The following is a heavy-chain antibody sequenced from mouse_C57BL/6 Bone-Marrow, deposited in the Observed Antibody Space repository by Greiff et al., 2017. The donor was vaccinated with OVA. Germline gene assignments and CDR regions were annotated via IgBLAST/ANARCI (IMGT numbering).Heavy chain of an antibody. D-gene: IGHD2-4*01. CDR2: IWSDGST. J-gene: IGHJ3*01. CDR3: ARLYYDYDGVFFAY. CDR1: GFSLTSYG. V-gene: IGHV2-6*03. Sequence: QVQLKESGPGLVAPSQSLSITCTVSGFSLTSYGVHWVRQPPGKGLEWLVVIWSDGSTIYNSAPKSRLSISNDNSKSQVFLKMNSLQTEYTAMYYCARLYYDYDGVFFAYWGQGTLVTVSA.